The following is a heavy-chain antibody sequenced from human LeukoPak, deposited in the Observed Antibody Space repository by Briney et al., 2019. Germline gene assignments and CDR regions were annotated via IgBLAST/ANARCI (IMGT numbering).Heavy chain of an antibody. CDR3: ARAGYSYGTGYYFDY. J-gene: IGHJ4*02. D-gene: IGHD5-18*01. CDR2: VYYTGGT. Sequence: SETLSLTCAVSGGSISNYYWTWIRQPPGKGLEWIGFVYYTGGTSYNPSLKSRVTISVDTSKNQFSLQLKSVTAADTAVYYCARAGYSYGTGYYFDYWGQGTLVTVSS. CDR1: GGSISNYY. V-gene: IGHV4-59*01.